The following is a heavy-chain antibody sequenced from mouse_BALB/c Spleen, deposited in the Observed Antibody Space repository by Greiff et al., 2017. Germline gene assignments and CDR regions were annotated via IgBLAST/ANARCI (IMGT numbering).Heavy chain of an antibody. V-gene: IGHV1-9*01. CDR2: ILPGSGST. Sequence: VQLQQSGAELMKPGASVKISCTASGYTFSSYWISWVKQSPGHGLEWIVEILPGSGSTNYNEKIKGKATFTADTATNTANMQLSSLTSEDSAVYYCARRGAYYFDYWGQGTTLTVSS. J-gene: IGHJ2*01. CDR3: ARRGAYYFDY. CDR1: GYTFSSYW.